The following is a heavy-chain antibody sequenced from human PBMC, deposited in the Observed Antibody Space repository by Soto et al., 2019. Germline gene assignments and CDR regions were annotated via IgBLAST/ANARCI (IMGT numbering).Heavy chain of an antibody. J-gene: IGHJ4*02. CDR1: GFTFSSYA. Sequence: FLRLSCAASGFTFSSYAMSWVRQAPGKGLEWVSAISGSGGSTYYADSVKGRFTISRDNSKNTLYLQMNSLRAEDTAVYYCARYRVAADLSDFDHWGQGTMVTVSS. D-gene: IGHD6-13*01. CDR2: ISGSGGST. V-gene: IGHV3-23*01. CDR3: ARYRVAADLSDFDH.